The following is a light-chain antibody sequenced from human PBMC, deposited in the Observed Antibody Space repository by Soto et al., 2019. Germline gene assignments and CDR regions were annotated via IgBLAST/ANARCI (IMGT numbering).Light chain of an antibody. V-gene: IGKV3-11*01. Sequence: EIVLTQSPATLSLSPGERATLSCRASQSVSSYLAWYQQKPGQAPRLLIYDASNRATGIPARFSCSGSGTDFTLTISSLEPEDFAVYYCQQRSNWPRGTFGQGTKLEIK. CDR1: QSVSSY. J-gene: IGKJ2*02. CDR2: DAS. CDR3: QQRSNWPRGT.